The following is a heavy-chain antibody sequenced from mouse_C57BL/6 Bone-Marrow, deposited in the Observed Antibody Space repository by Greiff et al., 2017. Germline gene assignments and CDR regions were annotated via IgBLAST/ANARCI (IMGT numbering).Heavy chain of an antibody. CDR2: IYPRSGNT. Sequence: QVQLKQSGAELARPGASVKLSCKASGYTFTSYGISWVKQRTGQGLEWIGEIYPRSGNTYYNEKFKGKATLTADKSSSTAYMELRSLASEDSAVYFCARDYYYGSGYWYVDVWGTGTTVTVSS. CDR1: GYTFTSYG. J-gene: IGHJ1*03. CDR3: ARDYYYGSGYWYVDV. D-gene: IGHD1-1*01. V-gene: IGHV1-81*01.